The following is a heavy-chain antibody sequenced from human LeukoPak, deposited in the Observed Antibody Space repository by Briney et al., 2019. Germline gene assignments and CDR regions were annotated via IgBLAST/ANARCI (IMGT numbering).Heavy chain of an antibody. J-gene: IGHJ4*02. CDR2: ISSSSNSI. Sequence: PGGSLRLSCASSGFTFSVYGMNWVRQAPGKGLEWVSYISSSSNSIYYADSVKGRFTISRENAKNSLYLQMNSLRAEDTAVYYCARGNGSYSPLDYWGQGTLVTVSS. CDR3: ARGNGSYSPLDY. D-gene: IGHD1-26*01. V-gene: IGHV3-48*04. CDR1: GFTFSVYG.